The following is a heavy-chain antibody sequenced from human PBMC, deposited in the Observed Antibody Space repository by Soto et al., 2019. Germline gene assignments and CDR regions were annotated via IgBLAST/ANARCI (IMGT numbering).Heavy chain of an antibody. D-gene: IGHD3-16*02. CDR2: IYYSGST. V-gene: IGHV4-39*01. CDR1: GGSISSSSYY. Sequence: SETLSLTCTVSGGSISSSSYYWGWIRQPPGKGLEWIGSIYYSGSTYYNPSLKSRVTISVDTSKNQFSLKLSSVTAADTAVYYCARHYTEYDYIWGSYRYTHYYFDYWGQGTLVTVSS. CDR3: ARHYTEYDYIWGSYRYTHYYFDY. J-gene: IGHJ4*02.